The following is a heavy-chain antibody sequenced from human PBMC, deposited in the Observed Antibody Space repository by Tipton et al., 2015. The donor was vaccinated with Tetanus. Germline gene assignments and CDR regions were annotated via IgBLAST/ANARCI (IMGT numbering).Heavy chain of an antibody. CDR1: GYRFTTYW. D-gene: IGHD1-20*01. J-gene: IGHJ5*02. CDR2: IDPGGSYV. CDR3: ARHLPNWKDDH. Sequence: VQLVQSGAGVKKPGEPVRISCKGSGYRFTTYWITWVRQMPGQGLEWMGTIDPGGSYVNYSPSFQGLVPISTDQSISTAYLQWSGLKASDTAMYFCARHLPNWKDDHWGQGTLVTVSS. V-gene: IGHV5-10-1*01.